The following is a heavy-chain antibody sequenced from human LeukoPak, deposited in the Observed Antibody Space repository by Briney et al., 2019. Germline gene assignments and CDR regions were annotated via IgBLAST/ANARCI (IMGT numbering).Heavy chain of an antibody. CDR3: ARDQQGATTSVRGLNDY. V-gene: IGHV3-48*04. CDR2: ISSTSNTI. Sequence: GGSLRLSCAASGFTFGDYSMNWVRQAPGEGLEWFAYISSTSNTILYADSVKGRFSIYRDNAKKSVSLQMDSLRADDTAVYYCARDQQGATTSVRGLNDYWGQGTLVTVSS. J-gene: IGHJ4*02. D-gene: IGHD3-10*02. CDR1: GFTFGDYS.